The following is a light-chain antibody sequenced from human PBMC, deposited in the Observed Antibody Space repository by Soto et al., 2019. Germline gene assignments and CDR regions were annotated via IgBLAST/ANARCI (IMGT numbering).Light chain of an antibody. V-gene: IGLV2-8*01. CDR1: SSDVGAYDY. J-gene: IGLJ1*01. CDR2: EVN. Sequence: HPPTECGSRGQSVNNSCTGTSSDVGAYDYVSWYQQHPGKAPELIIYEVNQRPSGVPDRFSGSKSGNTASLTVSGLQAEDEADYYCNSYSGSSNFVVFGTGTKVTV. CDR3: NSYSGSSNFVV.